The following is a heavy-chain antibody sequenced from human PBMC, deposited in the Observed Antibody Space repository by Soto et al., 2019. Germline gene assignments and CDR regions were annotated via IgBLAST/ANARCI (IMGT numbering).Heavy chain of an antibody. Sequence: GGSLRLSCAASRFTFSNYWMHWVRQAPGKGLVWVSRINSDGSSTNYADSVKGRFTISRDSAKNTLYLQMNSLRAEDTAVYYCARHRDAHMDVWGQGTTVTVSS. CDR1: RFTFSNYW. CDR2: INSDGSST. V-gene: IGHV3-74*01. CDR3: ARHRDAHMDV. J-gene: IGHJ6*02.